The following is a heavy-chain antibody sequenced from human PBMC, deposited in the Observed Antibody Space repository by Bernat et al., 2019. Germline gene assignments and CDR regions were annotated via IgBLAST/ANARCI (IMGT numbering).Heavy chain of an antibody. D-gene: IGHD4-17*01. CDR3: ARGHPLRWGDAYGDYVLDY. V-gene: IGHV1-46*01. J-gene: IGHJ4*02. CDR2: INPRGGST. CDR1: GDTFTSYY. Sequence: QVQLVQSGAEVKKPGASVKVSCKASGDTFTSYYMHWVRQAPGQGLEWMGIINPRGGSTSYAQKFQGRVTMTRDTSTSTVYMELSILRSEDTAVYYCARGHPLRWGDAYGDYVLDYWGQGTLVTVSS.